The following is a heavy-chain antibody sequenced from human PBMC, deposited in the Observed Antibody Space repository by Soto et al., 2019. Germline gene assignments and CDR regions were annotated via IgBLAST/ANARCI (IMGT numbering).Heavy chain of an antibody. V-gene: IGHV4-31*03. CDR3: ARDQPTGLGDNWFDP. D-gene: IGHD3-9*01. J-gene: IGHJ5*02. CDR2: IFYSGSS. CDR1: GGSISSGTSY. Sequence: SETLSLTCTVSGGSISSGTSYWSWIRQRPGKGLEWIGYIFYSGSSYYTPSLRGRVTISVDTSKNQFSLRLSSVTAADTAVYYCARDQPTGLGDNWFDPWGQGTLVTVSS.